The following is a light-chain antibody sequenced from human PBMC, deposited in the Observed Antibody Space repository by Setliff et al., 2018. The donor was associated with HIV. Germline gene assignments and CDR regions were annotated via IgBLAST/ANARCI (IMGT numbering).Light chain of an antibody. CDR2: DVS. Sequence: QSALTQSASVSGSLGQSITISCSGTSSDIGAYNYVSWYQQHPVKAPRLIIYDVSNRPSGVSNRFSGSKSGNTASLTISGLQAEDEADYYCSSYTSSSTYVFGTGTKVTVL. CDR3: SSYTSSSTYV. CDR1: SSDIGAYNY. J-gene: IGLJ1*01. V-gene: IGLV2-14*03.